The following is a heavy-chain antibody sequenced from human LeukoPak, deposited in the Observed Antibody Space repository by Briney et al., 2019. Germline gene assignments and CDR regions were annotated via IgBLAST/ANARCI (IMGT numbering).Heavy chain of an antibody. D-gene: IGHD3-22*01. CDR1: GGSISSGGYY. V-gene: IGHV4-31*03. CDR2: IYYSGST. J-gene: IGHJ4*02. CDR3: ARPRLYYYDS. Sequence: SETLSLTCTVSGGSISSGGYYWSWIRQHPGKGLEWIGYIYYSGSTYYNPSLKSRVTISVDTSKNQFSLKLSSVTAADTAVYYCARPRLYYYDSWGQGTLVTVSS.